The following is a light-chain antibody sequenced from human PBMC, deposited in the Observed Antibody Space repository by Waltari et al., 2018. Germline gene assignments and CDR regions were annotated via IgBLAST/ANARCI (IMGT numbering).Light chain of an antibody. Sequence: QSALTQPASVSGSPGQSIPISCPGTSSSGGGYNYVSWYQQHPGKAPKLRIYDVSKRPSGVSNRFSGSKSGNTASLTISGLQAEDEADYYCSSYTSSSAWVFGGGTKLTVL. J-gene: IGLJ3*02. CDR2: DVS. CDR1: SSSGGGYNY. V-gene: IGLV2-14*01. CDR3: SSYTSSSAWV.